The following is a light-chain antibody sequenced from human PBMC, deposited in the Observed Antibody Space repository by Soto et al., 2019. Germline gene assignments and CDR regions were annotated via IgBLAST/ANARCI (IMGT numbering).Light chain of an antibody. J-gene: IGLJ3*02. Sequence: QSALTQPASVSGSPGQSITISCTGTSSDIGAYNYVSWYQHHPGKAPKLMIFDVSYRPSGDSNRFSGSKSGNTASLTISGLQAEDEADYYCSSYTSSNTLVFGGGTKVTVL. CDR1: SSDIGAYNY. V-gene: IGLV2-14*03. CDR2: DVS. CDR3: SSYTSSNTLV.